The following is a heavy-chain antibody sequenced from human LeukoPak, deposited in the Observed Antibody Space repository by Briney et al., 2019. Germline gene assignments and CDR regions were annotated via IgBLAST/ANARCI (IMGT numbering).Heavy chain of an antibody. CDR2: IYYSGST. J-gene: IGHJ6*03. Sequence: SETLSLTCTVSGGSISSHYWSWIRQPPGKGLEWIGYIYYSGSTNYNPSLKSRVTISVDTSKNQFSLKLSSVTAADTAVYYCARGITIFGVARYYYMDVCGKGTTVTVSS. CDR1: GGSISSHY. V-gene: IGHV4-59*11. D-gene: IGHD3-3*01. CDR3: ARGITIFGVARYYYMDV.